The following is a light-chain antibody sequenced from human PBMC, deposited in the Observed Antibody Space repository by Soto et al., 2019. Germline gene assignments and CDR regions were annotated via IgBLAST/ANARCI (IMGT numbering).Light chain of an antibody. CDR3: QQYDSSPRT. V-gene: IGKV1-5*01. J-gene: IGKJ1*01. CDR2: DVS. CDR1: QSVSNW. Sequence: GERVTITCRASQSVSNWLAWYQQKPGKAPKLLIYDVSSLESGVPSRFSGSGSGTEFTLSISGLEPEDFAVYHCQQYDSSPRTFGQGTKVDIK.